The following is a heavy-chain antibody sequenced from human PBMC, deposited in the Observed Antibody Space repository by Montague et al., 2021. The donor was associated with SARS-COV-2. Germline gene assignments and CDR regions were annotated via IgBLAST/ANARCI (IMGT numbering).Heavy chain of an antibody. Sequence: TLSLTCTVSGDSITSGSYYWNWVRQPAGKGLEWVGRSYTSGSIDYNPSLKSRLTISVDTSKDQFSLKLSSVTAADTAVYFCAREWGSYSGRFDYWGQEALVTVSS. J-gene: IGHJ4*02. CDR1: GDSITSGSYY. CDR2: SYTSGSI. V-gene: IGHV4-61*02. CDR3: AREWGSYSGRFDY. D-gene: IGHD1-26*01.